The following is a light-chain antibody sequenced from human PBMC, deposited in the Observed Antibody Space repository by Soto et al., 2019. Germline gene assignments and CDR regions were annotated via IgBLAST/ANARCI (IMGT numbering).Light chain of an antibody. Sequence: QSVLTQPPSASGTPGQRVTISCSGSSSNIGSNTVNWYKQLPGTAPKLLIYSNNQRPSGVPDRCSGSKSGTSASLAISGLQSEDEADYYCAAWDDSLKVVFGGGTKLTVL. CDR1: SSNIGSNT. V-gene: IGLV1-44*01. J-gene: IGLJ2*01. CDR2: SNN. CDR3: AAWDDSLKVV.